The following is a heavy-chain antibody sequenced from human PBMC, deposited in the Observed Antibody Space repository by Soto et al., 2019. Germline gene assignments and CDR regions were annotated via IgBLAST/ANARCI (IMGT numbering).Heavy chain of an antibody. Sequence: SETLSLTCTVSGGSISNYYWSWIRQPPGKGLEWIGEINHSGSTNYNPSLKSRVTISVDTSKNQFSLKLSSVTAADTAVYYCSRGRRTAVTIDYWGQGTLVTVS. CDR2: INHSGST. CDR3: SRGRRTAVTIDY. CDR1: GGSISNYY. D-gene: IGHD4-17*01. J-gene: IGHJ4*02. V-gene: IGHV4-34*01.